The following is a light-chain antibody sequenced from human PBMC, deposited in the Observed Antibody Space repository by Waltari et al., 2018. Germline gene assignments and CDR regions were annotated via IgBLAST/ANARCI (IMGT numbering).Light chain of an antibody. J-gene: IGKJ1*01. V-gene: IGKV2-24*01. Sequence: VLTQSPPSSPVTLGQPASMSCRSWENLVHNNGKTYLSWLQQRPGQPPRLLVYQISNRFSGVPARFSGSGAGTDFTLTITRVEAGDVGLYYCMQGTHFPRTFGQGTRVEI. CDR1: ENLVHNNGKTY. CDR2: QIS. CDR3: MQGTHFPRT.